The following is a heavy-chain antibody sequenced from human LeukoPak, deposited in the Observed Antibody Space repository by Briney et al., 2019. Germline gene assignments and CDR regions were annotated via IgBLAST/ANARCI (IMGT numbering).Heavy chain of an antibody. CDR3: ARDPPEDEWNSLDS. D-gene: IGHD1-7*01. V-gene: IGHV4-59*02. J-gene: IGHJ4*02. CDR2: IHYSGLT. Sequence: SETLSLTCTVSGGSVNGYYWNWIRQAPGKGLEWIGFIHYSGLTVYSPSLQSRVSMSVDTSRNQFPLDLSSVTAADTALYYCARDPPEDEWNSLDSWGQGILVTVSS. CDR1: GGSVNGYY.